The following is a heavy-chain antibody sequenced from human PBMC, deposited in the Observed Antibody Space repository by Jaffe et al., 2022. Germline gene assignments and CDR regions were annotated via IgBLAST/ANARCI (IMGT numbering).Heavy chain of an antibody. CDR3: AKDGSSGSYHYYYYYMDV. J-gene: IGHJ6*03. Sequence: QVQLVESGGGVVQPGGSLRLSCAASGFTFSSYGMHWVRQAPGKGLEWVAFIRYDGSNKYYADSVKGRFTISRDNSKNTLYLQMNSLRAEDTAVYYCAKDGSSGSYHYYYYYMDVWGKGTTVTVSS. CDR1: GFTFSSYG. D-gene: IGHD1-26*01. CDR2: IRYDGSNK. V-gene: IGHV3-30*02.